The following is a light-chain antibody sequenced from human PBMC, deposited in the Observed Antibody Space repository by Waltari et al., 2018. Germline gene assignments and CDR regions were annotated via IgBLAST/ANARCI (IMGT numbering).Light chain of an antibody. Sequence: EIVLTLSPGTLSLSPGDTAILSCRASQSVSKYLAWYQQKPGQAPRLLIFGASSRATGIPDRFSGSGSGTDLSLTISRVEPEDFAVYYCQQYVSLPATFGQGTKVEIE. CDR1: QSVSKY. J-gene: IGKJ1*01. V-gene: IGKV3-20*01. CDR2: GAS. CDR3: QQYVSLPAT.